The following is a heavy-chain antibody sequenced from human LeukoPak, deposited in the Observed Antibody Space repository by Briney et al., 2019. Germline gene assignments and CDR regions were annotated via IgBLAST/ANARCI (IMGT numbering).Heavy chain of an antibody. D-gene: IGHD2-2*01. V-gene: IGHV4-39*01. J-gene: IGHJ4*02. Sequence: SETLSLTCTVSGVSISSSNSYWGWIRQPPGKGLGWIGSIYYSGNTYYNASLKSQVSISIDTSKNQFSLKLSSVTAADTAVYYCVAGADCSSTSCYLVWGQGTLVTVSS. CDR1: GVSISSSNSY. CDR3: VAGADCSSTSCYLV. CDR2: IYYSGNT.